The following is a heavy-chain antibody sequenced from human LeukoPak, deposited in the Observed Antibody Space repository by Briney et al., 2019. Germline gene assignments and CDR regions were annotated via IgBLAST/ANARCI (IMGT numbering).Heavy chain of an antibody. Sequence: SETLSLTCAVYGGSFSGYYWSWIRQPPGKGLEWIGEINHSGSTNYNPSLKSRVTISVDMSKNQFSLKLSSVTAADTAVYYCARRTFIAAAGNPVESWGQGTLVTVSS. CDR1: GGSFSGYY. J-gene: IGHJ5*01. CDR2: INHSGST. V-gene: IGHV4-34*01. CDR3: ARRTFIAAAGNPVES. D-gene: IGHD6-13*01.